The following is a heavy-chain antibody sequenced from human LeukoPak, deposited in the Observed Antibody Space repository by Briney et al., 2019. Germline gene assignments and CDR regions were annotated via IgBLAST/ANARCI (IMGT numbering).Heavy chain of an antibody. V-gene: IGHV3-23*01. Sequence: GGSLRLSCAASGFTFSSYAMSWVRQAPGKGLEGVSAISGGGGSTYYADSGKGRFTISTDNSKNTTYLQLNSLRTADTAVYYCARYFDNPASSWRRFDYWGQGALVTVSS. J-gene: IGHJ4*02. D-gene: IGHD3-9*01. CDR1: GFTFSSYA. CDR3: ARYFDNPASSWRRFDY. CDR2: ISGGGGST.